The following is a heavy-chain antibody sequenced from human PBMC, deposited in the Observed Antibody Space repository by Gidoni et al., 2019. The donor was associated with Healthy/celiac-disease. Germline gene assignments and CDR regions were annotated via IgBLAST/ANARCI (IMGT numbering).Heavy chain of an antibody. J-gene: IGHJ5*02. CDR1: GYTLTELS. Sequence: QVQLVQSGAAVTKPGASVKVSCTVSGYTLTELSMHWVRQAPGKGLEWMGGFDPEDGETIYAQKSQGRVTMTEDTSTDTAYMELSSLRSEDTAVYYCATVPAAAGHNWFDPWGQGTLVTVSS. V-gene: IGHV1-24*01. CDR3: ATVPAAAGHNWFDP. CDR2: FDPEDGET. D-gene: IGHD6-13*01.